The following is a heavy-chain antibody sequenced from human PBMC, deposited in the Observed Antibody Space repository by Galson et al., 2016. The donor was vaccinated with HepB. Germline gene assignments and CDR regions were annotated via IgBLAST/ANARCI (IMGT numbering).Heavy chain of an antibody. CDR2: IIPRFGTA. CDR1: GGTFSSYR. D-gene: IGHD6-25*01. J-gene: IGHJ5*02. Sequence: SVKVSCKASGGTFSSYRMSWVRLAPGQGLEWMGGIIPRFGTAHYAQKFQGRVTITADDSTNTVYLELSSLRSEDTAVYYCARDVEERAADPFDPWGQGTLVTVSS. CDR3: ARDVEERAADPFDP. V-gene: IGHV1-69*13.